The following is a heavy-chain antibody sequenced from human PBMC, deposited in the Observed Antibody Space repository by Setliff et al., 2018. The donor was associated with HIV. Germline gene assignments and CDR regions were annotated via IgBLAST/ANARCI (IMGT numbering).Heavy chain of an antibody. CDR3: ARDHNSGTLHAFDL. J-gene: IGHJ3*01. D-gene: IGHD1-26*01. Sequence: SETLSLTCSVSGGSISNHYWSWIRQPPGEGLEWIGHISYSEYTNYNPSLKSRVTISLDTSRKHFSLDLYSVTAADTAVYYCARDHNSGTLHAFDLWGQGTKVTVSS. CDR1: GGSISNHY. V-gene: IGHV4-59*11. CDR2: ISYSEYT.